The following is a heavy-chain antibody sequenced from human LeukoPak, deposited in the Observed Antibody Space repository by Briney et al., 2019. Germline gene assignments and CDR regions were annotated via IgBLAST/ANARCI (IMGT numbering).Heavy chain of an antibody. CDR1: GFTFSSYS. V-gene: IGHV3-21*04. CDR3: ARTRLWFGELSSGVTFDP. CDR2: ISSSSSYI. D-gene: IGHD3-10*01. J-gene: IGHJ5*02. Sequence: GGSLRLSCAASGFTFSSYSMNWVRQAPGKGLEWVSSISSSSSYIYYADSVKGRFTISRDNAKNSLYLQMNSLRAEDTALYYCARTRLWFGELSSGVTFDPWGQGTLVTVSS.